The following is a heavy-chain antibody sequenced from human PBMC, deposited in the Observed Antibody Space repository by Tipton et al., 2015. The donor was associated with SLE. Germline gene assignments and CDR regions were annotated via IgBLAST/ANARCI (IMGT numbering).Heavy chain of an antibody. CDR1: GGSFSGYY. Sequence: LRLSCAVYGGSFSGYYWSWIRQPPGKGLEWIGEINHSGSTISVDTSKNQFSLKLSSVTAADTAVYYCAREPVEGLRLRGDAFDIWGQGTMVTVSS. CDR2: INHSG. J-gene: IGHJ3*02. V-gene: IGHV4-34*01. CDR3: AREPVEGLRLRGDAFDI. D-gene: IGHD5-12*01.